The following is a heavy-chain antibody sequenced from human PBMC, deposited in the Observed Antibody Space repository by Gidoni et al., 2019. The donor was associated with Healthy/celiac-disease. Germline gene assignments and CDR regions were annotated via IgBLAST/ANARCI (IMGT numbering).Heavy chain of an antibody. D-gene: IGHD3-22*01. V-gene: IGHV3-33*01. Sequence: QVQLVVSGGGVVQPGRSLRLSCAASGFTFSSYGMHWVRQATGKGLEWVAVIWYDGSNKYYADSVKGRFTISRDNSKNTLYLQMDSLRAEDTAVYYCATLQRDYDSINFDYWGQGTLVTVSS. CDR2: IWYDGSNK. J-gene: IGHJ4*02. CDR3: ATLQRDYDSINFDY. CDR1: GFTFSSYG.